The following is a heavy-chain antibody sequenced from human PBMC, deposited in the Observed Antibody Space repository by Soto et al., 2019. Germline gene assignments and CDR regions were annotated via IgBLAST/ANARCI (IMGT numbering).Heavy chain of an antibody. V-gene: IGHV1-2*04. CDR1: GYTFTGYY. Sequence: ASVKVSCKASGYTFTGYYMHWVRQAPGQGLEWMGWINPNSGGTNYAQKFQGWVTMTRDTSISTAYMELSRLRSDDTAVYYCARDGPGVTHYYYYGMDVWGQGTTVTVSS. D-gene: IGHD4-4*01. J-gene: IGHJ6*02. CDR2: INPNSGGT. CDR3: ARDGPGVTHYYYYGMDV.